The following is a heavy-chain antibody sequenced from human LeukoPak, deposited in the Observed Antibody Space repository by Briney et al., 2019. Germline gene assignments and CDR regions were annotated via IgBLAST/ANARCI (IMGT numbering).Heavy chain of an antibody. J-gene: IGHJ6*02. V-gene: IGHV3-11*01. Sequence: GGSLRLSCAASGFTFSDYYMSWIRQAPGKGLEWASYIRSSGSTIYYADSVKGRFTISRDNAKNSPYLQMNSLRAEDTAVYYCAGDGSGSYSKYYYYGMDVWGQGTTVTVSS. D-gene: IGHD3-10*01. CDR3: AGDGSGSYSKYYYYGMDV. CDR1: GFTFSDYY. CDR2: IRSSGSTI.